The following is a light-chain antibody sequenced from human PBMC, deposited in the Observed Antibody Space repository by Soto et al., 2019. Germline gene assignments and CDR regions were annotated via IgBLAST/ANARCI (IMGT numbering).Light chain of an antibody. Sequence: DIQMTQSPSTLSGSVGDRVTISCRASQTISSWLAWYQQKPGKAPKLLIYKASRLERGVPSRLSGSESGTEFTLTITSLQADDSATYYCQQYDKYWTFGQGTKVDIK. CDR3: QQYDKYWT. J-gene: IGKJ1*01. CDR1: QTISSW. V-gene: IGKV1-5*03. CDR2: KAS.